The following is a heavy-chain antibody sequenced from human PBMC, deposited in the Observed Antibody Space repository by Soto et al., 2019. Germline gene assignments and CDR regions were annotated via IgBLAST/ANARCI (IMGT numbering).Heavy chain of an antibody. CDR1: GYSFTSYW. CDR2: IYPGDSDT. CDR3: ASNSGYYPIYYYYYGMEV. D-gene: IGHD5-12*01. Sequence: PGGSLEISCKGSGYSFTSYWIGCVRQMPGKGLEWMGIIYPGDSDTRYSPSFQGQVTISADKSISKAYLQWRSLKASDTAMYYCASNSGYYPIYYYYYGMEVWGKGSTVTVSS. J-gene: IGHJ6*04. V-gene: IGHV5-51*01.